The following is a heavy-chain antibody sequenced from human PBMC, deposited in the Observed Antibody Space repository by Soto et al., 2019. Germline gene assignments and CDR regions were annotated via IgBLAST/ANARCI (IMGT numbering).Heavy chain of an antibody. D-gene: IGHD2-15*01. V-gene: IGHV2-5*02. J-gene: IGHJ4*02. CDR3: AHRLCDSSCYWEVGFFDH. CDR2: IYWDNDK. CDR1: GFSLSTSGVG. Sequence: SGLTLVNPTQTLTLTCTFSGFSLSTSGVGVGWIRQPPGKALEWLALIYWDNDKRYSPSLKSRLSVTKDTSKNQVVLTMTNMDPGDSGTYYCAHRLCDSSCYWEVGFFDHWGQGALVTVSS.